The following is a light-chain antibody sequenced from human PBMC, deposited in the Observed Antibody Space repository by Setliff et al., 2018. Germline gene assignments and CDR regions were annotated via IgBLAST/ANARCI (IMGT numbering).Light chain of an antibody. V-gene: IGLV2-14*01. J-gene: IGLJ3*02. CDR3: SSYTSNTIWV. CDR1: SSDVGGYPY. CDR2: EVS. Sequence: QSALTQPASVSGSPGQSITISCTGTSSDVGGYPYVSWYQHHPGKAPKLMIYEVSNRPSGVSNRFSGSKSGNTASLTISGLQAEDEADYFCSSYTSNTIWVFGGGTQLTVL.